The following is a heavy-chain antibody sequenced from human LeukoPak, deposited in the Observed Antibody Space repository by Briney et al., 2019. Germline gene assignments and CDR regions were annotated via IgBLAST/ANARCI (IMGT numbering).Heavy chain of an antibody. CDR1: GGSISSGGYS. CDR2: IYHSGST. CDR3: ARGEGSLFDY. J-gene: IGHJ4*02. V-gene: IGHV4-30-2*01. Sequence: KSSETLSLTCAVSGGSISSGGYSWSWIRQPPGKGLEWIGYIYHSGSTCYNPSLKSRVTISVDRSKNQFSLKLSSVTAADTAVYYCARGEGSLFDYWGQGTLVTVSS. D-gene: IGHD2-21*01.